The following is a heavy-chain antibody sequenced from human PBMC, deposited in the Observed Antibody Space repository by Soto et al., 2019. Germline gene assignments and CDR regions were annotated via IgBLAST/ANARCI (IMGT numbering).Heavy chain of an antibody. D-gene: IGHD3-10*01. J-gene: IGHJ6*02. CDR1: GDSINSSHS. CDR3: ARERVSWFGDLLPLGLDF. CDR2: AHHGGT. V-gene: IGHV4-4*02. Sequence: SETLSLTCAISGDSINSSHSWTWVRQPPGKGLEWIGEAHHGGTNSNPSLKTRVTILLDKSKNQFSLKLNSVTAADTAIYYCARERVSWFGDLLPLGLDFWGQGTMVTV.